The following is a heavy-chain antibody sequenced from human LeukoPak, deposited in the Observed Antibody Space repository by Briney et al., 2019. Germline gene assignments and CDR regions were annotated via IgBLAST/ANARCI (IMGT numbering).Heavy chain of an antibody. Sequence: PGRSLRLSCAASGFTFSGYGMHWVRQAPGKGLEWVAVISYDGSNKYYADSVKGRFTISRDNSKNTLYLQMNSLRAEDTAVYYCAKLSGSYQHWGQGTLVTVSS. J-gene: IGHJ1*01. CDR1: GFTFSGYG. V-gene: IGHV3-30*18. CDR3: AKLSGSYQH. D-gene: IGHD1-26*01. CDR2: ISYDGSNK.